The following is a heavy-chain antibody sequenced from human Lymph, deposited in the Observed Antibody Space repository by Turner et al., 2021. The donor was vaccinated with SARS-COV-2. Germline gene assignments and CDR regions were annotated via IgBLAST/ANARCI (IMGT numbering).Heavy chain of an antibody. Sequence: EVQLVESGGGLVQPGQSLRLYCTASGFTFGDYAMSWVRPAPWNGSECVGFIGSKAYGGPTQYAAAVKGRFTISRDDSKIIAYLQMNSLKTEDTAVYYCTRVKYCTGGSCYGYHFHYWGQGTLVTVSS. CDR2: IGSKAYGGPT. CDR1: GFTFGDYA. CDR3: TRVKYCTGGSCYGYHFHY. J-gene: IGHJ4*02. V-gene: IGHV3-49*04. D-gene: IGHD2-15*01.